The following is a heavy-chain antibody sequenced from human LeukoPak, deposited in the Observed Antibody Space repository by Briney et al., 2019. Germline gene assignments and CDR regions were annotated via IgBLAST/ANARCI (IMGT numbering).Heavy chain of an antibody. V-gene: IGHV4-34*01. D-gene: IGHD6-19*01. J-gene: IGHJ4*02. Sequence: PSETLSLTCAVYGGSFSGYYWSWIRQPPGKGLEWIGEINHSGSTNYNPSLKSRATISVDTSKNQFSLKLSSVTAADTAVYYCQAAVADYWGQGTLVTVSS. CDR1: GGSFSGYY. CDR2: INHSGST. CDR3: QAAVADY.